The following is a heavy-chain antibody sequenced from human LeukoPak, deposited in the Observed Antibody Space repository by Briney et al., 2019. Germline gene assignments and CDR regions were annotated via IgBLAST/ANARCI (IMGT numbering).Heavy chain of an antibody. V-gene: IGHV1-46*01. CDR1: GYTFTTYY. D-gene: IGHD5-12*01. Sequence: ASVKVSCKASGYTFTTYYMNWVRQAPGQGFEWMGIINPSVGSTSYAQKFQGRVTMTTDTSTSTAYMELRSLRSDDTAVYYCVAVAGPFDPWGQGTLVTVSS. CDR3: VAVAGPFDP. J-gene: IGHJ5*02. CDR2: INPSVGST.